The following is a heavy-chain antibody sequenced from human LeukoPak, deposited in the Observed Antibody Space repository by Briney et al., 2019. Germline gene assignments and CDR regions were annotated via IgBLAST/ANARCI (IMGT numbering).Heavy chain of an antibody. CDR3: AGGVVMRWFDP. Sequence: PGGSLRLSCAASGFTFSSYSMNWVRQAPGKGLEWVSYISSSSSTIYYADSVKGRFTISRDNAKNSLYLQTNSLRAEDTAVYYCAGGVVMRWFDPWGQGTLVTVSS. J-gene: IGHJ5*02. V-gene: IGHV3-48*01. CDR1: GFTFSSYS. CDR2: ISSSSSTI. D-gene: IGHD3-3*01.